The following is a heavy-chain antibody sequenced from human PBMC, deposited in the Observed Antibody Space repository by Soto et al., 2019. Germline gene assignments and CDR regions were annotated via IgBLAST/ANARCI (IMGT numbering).Heavy chain of an antibody. D-gene: IGHD3-3*01. J-gene: IGHJ4*02. CDR3: ARGDYDFWSGYLTLDY. CDR2: INHSGST. V-gene: IGHV4-34*01. CDR1: GGSFSGYY. Sequence: SETLSLTCAVYGGSFSGYYWSRIRQPPGKGLEWIGEINHSGSTNYNPSLKSRVTISVDTSKNQFSLKLSSVTAADTAVYYCARGDYDFWSGYLTLDYWGQGTLVTVSS.